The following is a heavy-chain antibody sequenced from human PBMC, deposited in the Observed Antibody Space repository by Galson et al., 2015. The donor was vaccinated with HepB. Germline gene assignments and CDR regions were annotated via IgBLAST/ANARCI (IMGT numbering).Heavy chain of an antibody. Sequence: KVSCKASGGTFSSYAISWVRQAPGQGLEWMGGIIPIFGIANYAQKFQGRVTITADESTSTAYMELSSLRSEDTAVYYCARQGIAAAGSYVYWGQGTLVTVSS. V-gene: IGHV1-69*01. CDR3: ARQGIAAAGSYVY. J-gene: IGHJ4*02. D-gene: IGHD6-13*01. CDR1: GGTFSSYA. CDR2: IIPIFGIA.